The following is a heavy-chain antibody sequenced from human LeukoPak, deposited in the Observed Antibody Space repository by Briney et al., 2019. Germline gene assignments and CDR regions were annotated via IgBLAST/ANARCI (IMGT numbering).Heavy chain of an antibody. Sequence: SVKVSCKASGDTVRDYGISWVRQAPGQGLVWMGGIIPFSGKTNYAQRFQGRLTITADESTRTVYMGLNSLTSEDTAVYYCARDRFYSDNGYFYESAFWGQGTLVTVSS. CDR1: GDTVRDYG. D-gene: IGHD3-22*01. V-gene: IGHV1-69*13. J-gene: IGHJ4*02. CDR3: ARDRFYSDNGYFYESAF. CDR2: IIPFSGKT.